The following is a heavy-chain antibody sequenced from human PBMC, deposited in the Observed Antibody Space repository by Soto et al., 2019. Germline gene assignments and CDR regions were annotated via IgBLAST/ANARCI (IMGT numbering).Heavy chain of an antibody. CDR2: IFHDGTA. J-gene: IGHJ4*02. CDR1: GVSISSGNW. V-gene: IGHV4-4*02. D-gene: IGHD5-12*01. CDR3: VRCKLMATFDY. Sequence: SETLSLTCAVSGVSISSGNWWTWVRQTPQRGLEYIGEIFHDGTANYYPSFERRVAISVDTSKNQLSMTLRSMTAADTALFYCVRCKLMATFDYWGQGALVTVSS.